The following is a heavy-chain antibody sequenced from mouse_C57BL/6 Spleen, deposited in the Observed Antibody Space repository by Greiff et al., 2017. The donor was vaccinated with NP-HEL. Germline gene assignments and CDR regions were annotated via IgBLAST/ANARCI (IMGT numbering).Heavy chain of an antibody. CDR2: IDPENGDT. CDR1: GFNIKDDY. J-gene: IGHJ3*01. V-gene: IGHV14-4*01. Sequence: VQLQQSGAELVRPGASVKLSCTASGFNIKDDYMHWVKQRPEQGLEWIGWIDPENGDTEYAAKFQGKATITADTSSNTAYLQLSSLTSEDTAVYYCTTELLAYWGQGTLVTVSA. CDR3: TTELLAY.